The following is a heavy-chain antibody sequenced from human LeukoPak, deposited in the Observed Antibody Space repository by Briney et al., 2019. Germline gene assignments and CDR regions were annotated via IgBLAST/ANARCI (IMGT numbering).Heavy chain of an antibody. V-gene: IGHV4-59*01. D-gene: IGHD3-10*01. CDR2: IYYSGST. CDR1: GGSFSGYY. Sequence: SETLSLTCAVYGGSFSGYYWSWIRQPPGKGLEWIGYIYYSGSTNYNPSLKSRVTISVDTSKNQFSLKLSSVTAADTAVYYCANPGGSGSYFDYWGQGTLVTVSS. J-gene: IGHJ4*02. CDR3: ANPGGSGSYFDY.